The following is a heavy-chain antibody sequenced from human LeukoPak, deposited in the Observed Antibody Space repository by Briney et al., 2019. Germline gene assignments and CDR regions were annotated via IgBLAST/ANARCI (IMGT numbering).Heavy chain of an antibody. CDR3: ARGGGMTTVTPGDY. D-gene: IGHD4-17*01. CDR1: GGSISSYY. J-gene: IGHJ4*02. V-gene: IGHV4-59*01. CDR2: IYYSGST. Sequence: SETLSLTCTVSGGSISSYYWSWIRQPPGKGLEWIGYIYYSGSTNYNPSLKSRVTISVDTSKNQFSLKLSSVTAADTAVYYCARGGGMTTVTPGDYWGQGTLVTVPS.